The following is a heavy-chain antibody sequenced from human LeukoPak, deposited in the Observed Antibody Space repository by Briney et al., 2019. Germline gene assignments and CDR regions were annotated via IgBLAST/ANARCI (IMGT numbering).Heavy chain of an antibody. CDR2: ISAYNGNT. J-gene: IGHJ4*02. CDR3: ARDQEATNTQGRFCLG. Sequence: RGSVTLSCMASGHTSASYAISWVRQAPGQVLEWVGWISAYNGNTNFAQKLQGRVIMTTDTSTSTAYLDLRSLRSDDTAVYYCARDQEATNTQGRFCLGGGQATLGTVSS. V-gene: IGHV1-18*01. D-gene: IGHD3-9*01. CDR1: GHTSASYA.